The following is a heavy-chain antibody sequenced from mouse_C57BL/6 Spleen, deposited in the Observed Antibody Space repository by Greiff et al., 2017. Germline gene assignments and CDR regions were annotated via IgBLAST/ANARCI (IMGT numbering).Heavy chain of an antibody. D-gene: IGHD1-1*01. J-gene: IGHJ4*01. V-gene: IGHV1-64*01. Sequence: QVQLQQPGAELVKPGASVKLSCKASGSTFTSYWMPWVKQRPGQGLEWIGMIHPNSGSTNYNEKFKSKATLTVDKSSSTAYMQLSSLTSEDSAVYYCARGLLRGFYAMDYWGQGTSVTVSS. CDR3: ARGLLRGFYAMDY. CDR2: IHPNSGST. CDR1: GSTFTSYW.